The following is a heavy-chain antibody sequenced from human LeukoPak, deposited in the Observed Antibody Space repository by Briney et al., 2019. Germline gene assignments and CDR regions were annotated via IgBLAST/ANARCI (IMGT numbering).Heavy chain of an antibody. CDR2: ISAYNGNT. Sequence: GASVKVSCKASGYTFTSYGISWVRQAPGQGLEWMGWISAYNGNTNYAQKLQGRDTMTTDTSTSTAYMELRSLRSDDTAVYYCARVGKQWLVGHAFDIWGQGTMVTVSS. CDR3: ARVGKQWLVGHAFDI. V-gene: IGHV1-18*01. CDR1: GYTFTSYG. J-gene: IGHJ3*02. D-gene: IGHD6-19*01.